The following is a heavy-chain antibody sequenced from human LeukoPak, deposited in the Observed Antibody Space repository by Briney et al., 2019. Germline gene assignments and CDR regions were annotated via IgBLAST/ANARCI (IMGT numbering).Heavy chain of an antibody. CDR1: GYTFTGYY. J-gene: IGHJ4*02. Sequence: ASVKVSCKASGYTFTGYYMHWVRQAPGQGLEWMGWINPNSGGTNYAQKFQGRVTMTRDTSISTAYMELSRLRSDDTAVYYCARDVSRPVADRGQIDYWGQGTLVTVSS. CDR2: INPNSGGT. CDR3: ARDVSRPVADRGQIDY. V-gene: IGHV1-2*02. D-gene: IGHD6-19*01.